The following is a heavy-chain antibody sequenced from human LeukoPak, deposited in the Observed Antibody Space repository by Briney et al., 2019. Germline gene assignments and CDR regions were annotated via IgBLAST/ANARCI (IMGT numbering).Heavy chain of an antibody. J-gene: IGHJ4*02. D-gene: IGHD6-13*01. Sequence: GGSLRLSCAASGFTFSTYGMHWVRQAPGKGLEWVGVIWYDGSNKYYADSVKGRFTISRDNSKNTLYLQMNSLKAEDTAVYYCAREVEYSSSWYPFDYWGQGTLVTVSS. CDR1: GFTFSTYG. CDR3: AREVEYSSSWYPFDY. CDR2: IWYDGSNK. V-gene: IGHV3-33*01.